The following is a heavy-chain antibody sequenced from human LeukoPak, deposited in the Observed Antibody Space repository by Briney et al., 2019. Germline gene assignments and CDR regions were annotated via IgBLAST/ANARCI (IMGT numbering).Heavy chain of an antibody. CDR2: IYSVGHT. D-gene: IGHD2-15*01. V-gene: IGHV3-53*01. CDR3: ARGLSHCSGASCSFT. Sequence: GGSLRLSCAASGFIVSNNYMSWVRQAPGEGLEWVSVIYSVGHTYYADSVKGRFTISRDNSKNTLYLQMNGLRAEDTAVYYCARGLSHCSGASCSFTWGQGTLVTVSP. J-gene: IGHJ5*02. CDR1: GFIVSNNY.